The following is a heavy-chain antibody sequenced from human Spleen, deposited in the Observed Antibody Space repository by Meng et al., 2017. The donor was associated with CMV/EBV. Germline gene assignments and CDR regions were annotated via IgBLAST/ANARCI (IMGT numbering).Heavy chain of an antibody. Sequence: LTSHNCYCAWIRPPPGKGLEWIGYVSYSGSTNYNPSLKSRVTISLATSMTQFSLKLRSVTAADSAVYYCARQLEDYVVEPPTRWFDPWGQGALVTVSS. D-gene: IGHD3-16*01. CDR1: LTSHNCY. CDR2: VSYSGST. J-gene: IGHJ5*02. CDR3: ARQLEDYVVEPPTRWFDP. V-gene: IGHV4-61*07.